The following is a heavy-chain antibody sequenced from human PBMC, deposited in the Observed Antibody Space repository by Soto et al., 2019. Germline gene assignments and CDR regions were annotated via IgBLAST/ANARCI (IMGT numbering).Heavy chain of an antibody. CDR1: GGTFSNYA. Sequence: QVQLVQSGAEVKKPGSSAKVSCKASGGTFSNYAISWVRQAPGQGLEWMGGIIPISGTTNYAQTFQDRVTITADESTTTAYMELSSLRSEDTAVYYRASHTYADNSHYGMDVWGQGTTVTVSS. CDR2: IIPISGTT. V-gene: IGHV1-69*12. J-gene: IGHJ6*02. D-gene: IGHD1-20*01. CDR3: ASHTYADNSHYGMDV.